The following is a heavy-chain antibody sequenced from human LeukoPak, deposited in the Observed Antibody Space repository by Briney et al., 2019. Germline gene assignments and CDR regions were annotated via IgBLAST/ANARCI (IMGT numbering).Heavy chain of an antibody. J-gene: IGHJ5*02. CDR3: ARSPSRYCSGGSCPNWFDP. CDR2: IYYSGST. CDR1: GGSISSYY. V-gene: IGHV4-59*01. Sequence: SETLSLTCTVSGGSISSYYWSWIRQPPGKGLEWIGYIYYSGSTNYNPSLKSRVTISVNTSKNQFSLKLSSVTAADTAVYYCARSPSRYCSGGSCPNWFDPWGQGTLVTVSS. D-gene: IGHD2-15*01.